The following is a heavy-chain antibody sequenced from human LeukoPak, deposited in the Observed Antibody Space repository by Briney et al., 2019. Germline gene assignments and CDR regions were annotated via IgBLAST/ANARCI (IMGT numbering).Heavy chain of an antibody. CDR3: ARTLYYYDSSGYESLDY. J-gene: IGHJ4*02. Sequence: GGSLRLSCAASGFTFGHYWMTWLRQAPGKGLEWVASIKRDGTEKHYVDSVKGRFTISRDNAKNSLYLQMNSLRAEDTAVYYCARTLYYYDSSGYESLDYWGQGTLVTVSS. CDR1: GFTFGHYW. V-gene: IGHV3-7*01. CDR2: IKRDGTEK. D-gene: IGHD3-22*01.